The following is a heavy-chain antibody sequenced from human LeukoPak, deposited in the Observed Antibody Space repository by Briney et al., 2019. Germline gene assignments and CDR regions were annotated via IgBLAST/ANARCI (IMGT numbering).Heavy chain of an antibody. CDR3: AREVAAAGGHFDY. V-gene: IGHV3-74*01. CDR1: GFTFSSYW. D-gene: IGHD6-13*01. CDR2: IDTDGRSI. Sequence: GGSLRLSCAASGFTFSSYWMHWVRQAPGKGLEWVSRIDTDGRSISYADSVKGRFTISRDNAKNTLYVQMNSLRAEDTAVYYCAREVAAAGGHFDYWGQGTLVTVSS. J-gene: IGHJ4*02.